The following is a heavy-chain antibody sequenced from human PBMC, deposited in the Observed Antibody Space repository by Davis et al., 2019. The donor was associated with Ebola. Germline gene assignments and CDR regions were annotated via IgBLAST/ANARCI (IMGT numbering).Heavy chain of an antibody. Sequence: GESLKISCAASGFTFSSYAMHWVRQAPGKGLEWVAVISYDGSNKYYADSVKGRFTISRDNFKNTLYLQMNSLRAEDTAVYYCARGNYYDSSGTTNFDYWGQGTLVTVSS. D-gene: IGHD3-22*01. CDR3: ARGNYYDSSGTTNFDY. J-gene: IGHJ4*02. CDR1: GFTFSSYA. CDR2: ISYDGSNK. V-gene: IGHV3-30-3*01.